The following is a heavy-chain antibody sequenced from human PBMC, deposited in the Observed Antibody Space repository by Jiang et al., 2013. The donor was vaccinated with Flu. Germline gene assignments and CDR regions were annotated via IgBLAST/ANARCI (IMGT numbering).Heavy chain of an antibody. CDR3: ARVGRPGCSSTSCYRWDGPIYYYYGMDV. Sequence: GAEVKKPGSSVKVSCKASGGTFSSYTISWVRQAPGQGLEWMGRIIPILGIANYAQKFQGRVTIAADKSTSTAYMELSSLRSEDTAVYYCARVGRPGCSSTSCYRWDGPIYYYYGMDVWGQGTTVTISS. CDR1: GGTFSSYT. V-gene: IGHV1-69*02. CDR2: IIPILGIA. D-gene: IGHD2-2*02. J-gene: IGHJ6*02.